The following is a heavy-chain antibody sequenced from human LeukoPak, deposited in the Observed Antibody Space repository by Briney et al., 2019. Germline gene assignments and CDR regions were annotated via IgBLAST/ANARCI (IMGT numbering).Heavy chain of an antibody. J-gene: IGHJ4*02. CDR3: VRYFTAVAPTFRLDY. CDR2: IKQDGRDK. D-gene: IGHD6-19*01. CDR1: GFTFSSYW. Sequence: GGSLRLSCAASGFTFSSYWMNWVRQAPGKGLEWVATIKQDGRDKYYVDSVKGRFTISRDDAKNSLYLQMNSLRVEDTAVYHCVRYFTAVAPTFRLDYWGQGALVTVSS. V-gene: IGHV3-7*03.